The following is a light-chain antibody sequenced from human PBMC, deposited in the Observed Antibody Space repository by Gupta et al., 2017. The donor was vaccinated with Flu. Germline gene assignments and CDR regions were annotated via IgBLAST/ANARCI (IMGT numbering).Light chain of an antibody. CDR3: QQFGSTPFT. Sequence: ARATLSCRASRSVSSNFLAWYQQKPGQAPRLLMSGASHRATGIPDRFSGSGSGADFTLTISRLEPGDFAVYYCQQFGSTPFTFGPGTKVDIK. CDR2: GAS. CDR1: RSVSSNF. J-gene: IGKJ3*01. V-gene: IGKV3-20*01.